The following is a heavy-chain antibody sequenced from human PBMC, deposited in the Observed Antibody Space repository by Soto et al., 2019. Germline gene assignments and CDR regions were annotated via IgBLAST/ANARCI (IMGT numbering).Heavy chain of an antibody. Sequence: LRLSCAGSGFTFRNYAMSWVRQAPGKGLAWFSAISGSGGSTYYADSVKGRFTISRDNSKNTLYLQMNSLRAEDTALYYCAKVPVGATGRFDYWGQGTLVTVSS. V-gene: IGHV3-23*01. CDR2: ISGSGGST. CDR3: AKVPVGATGRFDY. CDR1: GFTFRNYA. D-gene: IGHD1-26*01. J-gene: IGHJ4*02.